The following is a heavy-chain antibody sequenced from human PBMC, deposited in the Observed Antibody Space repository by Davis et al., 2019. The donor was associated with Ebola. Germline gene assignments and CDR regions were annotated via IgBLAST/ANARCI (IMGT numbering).Heavy chain of an antibody. Sequence: GGSLRLSCAASGFTFSSYSMNWVRQAPGKGLEWVSSISSSSSYIYYADSVKGRFTISRDNAKNSLYLQMNSLRAEDTAVYYCARGFITMVRGVIITHHQFDYWGQGTLVTVSS. J-gene: IGHJ4*02. CDR1: GFTFSSYS. CDR2: ISSSSSYI. V-gene: IGHV3-21*01. D-gene: IGHD3-10*01. CDR3: ARGFITMVRGVIITHHQFDY.